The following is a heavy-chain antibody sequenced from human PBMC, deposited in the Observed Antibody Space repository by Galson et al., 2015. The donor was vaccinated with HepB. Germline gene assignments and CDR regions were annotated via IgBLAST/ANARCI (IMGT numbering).Heavy chain of an antibody. J-gene: IGHJ4*02. D-gene: IGHD3-16*01. V-gene: IGHV3-30-3*01. CDR1: GFMFSSYP. CDR3: ARAQSSGPSYLWAFDY. Sequence: SLRLSCAASGFMFSSYPLHWVRQAPDKGLQWVAILSYDGTLKHYADSVKGRFTISRDNSKNTLYLQMNNLRPEDTALYYCARAQSSGPSYLWAFDYWSQGTLVTVSS. CDR2: LSYDGTLK.